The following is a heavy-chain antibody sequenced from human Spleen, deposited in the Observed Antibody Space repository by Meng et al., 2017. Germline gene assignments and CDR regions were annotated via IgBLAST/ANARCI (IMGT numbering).Heavy chain of an antibody. V-gene: IGHV4-34*01. J-gene: IGHJ4*02. CDR1: GGSFSDYY. D-gene: IGHD7-27*01. CDR2: INHSGST. CDR3: ARGWGRGVDY. Sequence: QVQLQQWGAGLLKPSETLSLTCVVSGGSFSDYYWSCIRQPPGKGLEWIGEINHSGSTNYNPSLESRATISVDTSKNQFSLKLSSVTAADTAVYYCARGWGRGVDYWGQGTLVTVSS.